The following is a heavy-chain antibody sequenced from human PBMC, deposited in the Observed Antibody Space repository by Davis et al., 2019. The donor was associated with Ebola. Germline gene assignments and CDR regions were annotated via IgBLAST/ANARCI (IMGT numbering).Heavy chain of an antibody. CDR2: LGTSADA. CDR3: AKDTSNIWFDI. CDR1: GFIFSSYV. D-gene: IGHD1-26*01. Sequence: GESLKLSCAASGFIFSSYVMNWVRQAPGKGLEWVSTLGTSADAYYADSVKGRFTISRDNSKNTLYLQMNGLRVEDTAIYYCAKDTSNIWFDIWGQGTMVTVSS. J-gene: IGHJ3*02. V-gene: IGHV3-23*01.